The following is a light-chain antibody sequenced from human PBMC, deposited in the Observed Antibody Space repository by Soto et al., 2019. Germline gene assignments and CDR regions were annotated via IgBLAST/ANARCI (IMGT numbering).Light chain of an antibody. J-gene: IGKJ5*01. CDR3: QKFNTAPLT. V-gene: IGKV1-27*01. CDR1: QDISVY. Sequence: DIQMTQSPSSLSASVGDRVNITCRASQDISVYLAWYQQKPGKVPKLLIYSASTLQSGVPSRFSGSGSGTDFTLTISSLQPEDVATYYCQKFNTAPLTFGQLTRLEI. CDR2: SAS.